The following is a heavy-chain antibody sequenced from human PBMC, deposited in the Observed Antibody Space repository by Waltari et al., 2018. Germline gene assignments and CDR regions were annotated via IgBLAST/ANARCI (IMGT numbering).Heavy chain of an antibody. CDR3: ARGYSSSWHYFDY. V-gene: IGHV3-30*04. CDR1: GFTFSSYA. J-gene: IGHJ4*02. Sequence: QVQLVESGGGVVQPGRSLRLSCAASGFTFSSYAMHWVRQAPGKGLEWVAVISYDGSNKYYADSVKSRFTISRDNSKNTLYLQMNSLRAEDTAVYYCARGYSSSWHYFDYWGQGTLVTVSS. D-gene: IGHD6-13*01. CDR2: ISYDGSNK.